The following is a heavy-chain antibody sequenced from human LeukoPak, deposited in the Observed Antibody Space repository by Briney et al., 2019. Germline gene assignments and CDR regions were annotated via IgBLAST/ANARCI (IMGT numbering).Heavy chain of an antibody. J-gene: IGHJ4*02. CDR2: MNPNSGNT. D-gene: IGHD6-13*01. CDR1: GYTFTSYD. Sequence: GASVKVSCKASGYTFTSYDINWVRQAPGQGLEWMGWMNPNSGNTGYAQKFQGRVTITRNTSISTAYMELSSLRSEDTAVYYCARVLRRYSSSWPTGYWGQGTLVTVSS. V-gene: IGHV1-8*03. CDR3: ARVLRRYSSSWPTGY.